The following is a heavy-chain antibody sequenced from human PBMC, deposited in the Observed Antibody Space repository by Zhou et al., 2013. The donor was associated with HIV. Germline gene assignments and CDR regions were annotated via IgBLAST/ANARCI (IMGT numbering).Heavy chain of an antibody. V-gene: IGHV1-46*01. J-gene: IGHJ4*02. CDR3: ARDRNFCSGGSCPLDY. Sequence: QVQLVQSGAEVKKPGASVKVSCKASGYTFTSYYMHWVRQAPGQGLEWMGIINPSGGSTSYAQKFQGRVTMTRDTSTSTVYMELSSLRSEDTAVYYCARDRNFCSGGSCPLDYWGQGTLVTVSS. CDR2: INPSGGST. CDR1: GYTFTSYY. D-gene: IGHD2-15*01.